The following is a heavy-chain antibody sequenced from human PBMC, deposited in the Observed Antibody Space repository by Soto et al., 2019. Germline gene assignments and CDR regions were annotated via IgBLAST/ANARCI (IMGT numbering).Heavy chain of an antibody. CDR2: INHSGSS. J-gene: IGHJ4*02. CDR3: ARGSLPARGVFGY. D-gene: IGHD6-6*01. Sequence: PSETLSLTCAVYGESFSGYYWTWIRQPPGKGLEWIGEINHSGSSNYNPSLKSRVSISIDTSENQFSLRLSSVTAADTAVYYCARGSLPARGVFGYWGPGTQVTVSS. V-gene: IGHV4-34*01. CDR1: GESFSGYY.